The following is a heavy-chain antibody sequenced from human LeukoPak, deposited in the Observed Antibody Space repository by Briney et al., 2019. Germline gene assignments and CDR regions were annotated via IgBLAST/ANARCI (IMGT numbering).Heavy chain of an antibody. CDR1: GYTFTGYY. D-gene: IGHD2-2*01. CDR3: ARDNGYCSSTSCLNAFDI. J-gene: IGHJ3*02. V-gene: IGHV1-2*04. CDR2: INPNSGGT. Sequence: ASVKVSCKASGYTFTGYYMHWVRQAPGRGLEWMGWINPNSGGTNYAQKFQGWVTMTRDTSISTAYMELSRLRSDDTAVYYCARDNGYCSSTSCLNAFDIWGQGTMVTVSS.